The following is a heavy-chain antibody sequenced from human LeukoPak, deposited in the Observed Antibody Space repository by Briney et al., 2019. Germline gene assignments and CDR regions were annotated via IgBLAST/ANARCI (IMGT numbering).Heavy chain of an antibody. CDR2: ISYDGSNK. V-gene: IGHV3-30*04. CDR3: ARDGIVATHLGDY. J-gene: IGHJ4*02. Sequence: GGSLRLSCAASGFTFSSYAMHWVRQAPGKGLGWVAVISYDGSNKYYADSVKGRFTISRDNSKNTLYLQVNSLRAEDTAVYYCARDGIVATHLGDYWGQGTLVTVSS. D-gene: IGHD5-12*01. CDR1: GFTFSSYA.